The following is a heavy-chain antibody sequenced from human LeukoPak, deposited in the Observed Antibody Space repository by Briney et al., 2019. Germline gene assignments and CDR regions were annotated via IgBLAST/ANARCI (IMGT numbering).Heavy chain of an antibody. J-gene: IGHJ6*02. V-gene: IGHV4-34*01. CDR1: GFTFSSYW. CDR2: IDHREST. CDR3: ASRMYYYYGMDV. Sequence: GSLRLSCAASGFTFSSYWMNWARQPPGKGLEWIGEIDHRESTTYNPSLKSRVTISVDTSKNQFSLKLNSVTAADTAVYYCASRMYYYYGMDVWGQGTTVIVSS.